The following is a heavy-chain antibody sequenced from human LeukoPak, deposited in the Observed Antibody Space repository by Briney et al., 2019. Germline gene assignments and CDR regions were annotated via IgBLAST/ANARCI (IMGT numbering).Heavy chain of an antibody. V-gene: IGHV5-51*01. CDR2: IYPGDSDT. D-gene: IGHD6-6*01. J-gene: IGHJ4*02. Sequence: GESLKISCKGSGYSFSSYWIAWVRQMPGKGLEWMGIIYPGDSDTRYSPSFQGQVTISADKSISTAYLQWSSLKASDTAMYYCARRGARSSSRGYYFDYWGQGTLVTVSS. CDR3: ARRGARSSSRGYYFDY. CDR1: GYSFSSYW.